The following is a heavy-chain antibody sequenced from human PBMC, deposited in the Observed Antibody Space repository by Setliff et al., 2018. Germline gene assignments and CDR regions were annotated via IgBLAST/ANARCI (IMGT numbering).Heavy chain of an antibody. CDR2: INHSGST. CDR3: ARRYNFWSGYLDY. D-gene: IGHD3-3*01. V-gene: IGHV4-39*07. Sequence: SETLSLTCTVSGGSISSSSYYWSWIRQPPGKGLEWNGEINHSGSTNYNPSLKSRVTISVDTSKNQFSLKLSSVTAADTAVYYCARRYNFWSGYLDYWGQGTLVTVSS. J-gene: IGHJ4*02. CDR1: GGSISSSSYY.